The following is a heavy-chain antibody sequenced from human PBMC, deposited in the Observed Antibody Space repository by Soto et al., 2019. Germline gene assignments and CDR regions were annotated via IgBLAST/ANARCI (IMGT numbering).Heavy chain of an antibody. CDR3: ARDSDFCTGGSCYGNFDF. V-gene: IGHV4-31*02. J-gene: IGHJ4*02. Sequence: WTWIPQRPGKGLEWIGFIYYSGRTYYNPSLKSRTTISLDTSENQFSLRLSSVTAADTAVYYCARDSDFCTGGSCYGNFDFWGQGTLVTVSS. D-gene: IGHD2-15*01. CDR2: IYYSGRT.